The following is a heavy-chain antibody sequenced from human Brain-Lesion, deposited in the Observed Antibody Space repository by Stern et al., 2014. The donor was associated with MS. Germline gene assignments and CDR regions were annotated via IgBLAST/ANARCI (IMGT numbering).Heavy chain of an antibody. Sequence: VQLVESGPGLVKPSETLSLTCTVAGGSVSSTSYAWAWIRQPPGKGLEWIGTIYYSGNTYYSPSLKGRLTISLDPSKNQFPLQLRSVTAADTAVYYCAGEEDIRYCSGGSCTGNWFDPWGQGTLVTVSS. CDR1: GGSVSSTSYA. CDR3: AGEEDIRYCSGGSCTGNWFDP. J-gene: IGHJ5*02. D-gene: IGHD2-15*01. V-gene: IGHV4-39*01. CDR2: IYYSGNT.